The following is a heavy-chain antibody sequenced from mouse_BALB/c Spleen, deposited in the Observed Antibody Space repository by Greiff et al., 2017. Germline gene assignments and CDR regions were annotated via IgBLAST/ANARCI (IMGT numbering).Heavy chain of an antibody. D-gene: IGHD2-4*01. CDR1: GYTFTSYW. J-gene: IGHJ3*01. CDR2: INPSNGRT. CDR3: ARGGITTGAWFAY. V-gene: IGHV1S81*02. Sequence: QVQLKQPGAELVKPGASVKLSCKASGYTFTSYWMHWVKQRPGQGLEWIGEINPSNGRTNYNEKFKSKATLTVDKSSSTAYMQLSSLTSEDSAVYYCARGGITTGAWFAYWGQGTLVTVSA.